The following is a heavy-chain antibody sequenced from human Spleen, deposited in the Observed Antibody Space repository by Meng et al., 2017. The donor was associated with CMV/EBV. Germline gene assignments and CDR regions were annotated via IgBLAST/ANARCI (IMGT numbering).Heavy chain of an antibody. D-gene: IGHD6-19*01. CDR2: ISAYNGNT. J-gene: IGHJ6*02. Sequence: ASVKVSCKASGYTFTSYGISWARQAPGQGLEWMGWISAYNGNTNYAQKLQGRVTMTRNTPISTAYMELSSLRSEDTAVYYCARMTSGSSDWYASMDVWGQGTTVTVSS. V-gene: IGHV1-18*01. CDR3: ARMTSGSSDWYASMDV. CDR1: GYTFTSYG.